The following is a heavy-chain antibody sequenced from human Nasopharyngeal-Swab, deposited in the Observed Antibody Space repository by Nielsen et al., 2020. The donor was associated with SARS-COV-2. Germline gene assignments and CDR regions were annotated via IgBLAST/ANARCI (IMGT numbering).Heavy chain of an antibody. V-gene: IGHV3-30*02. CDR2: IRYDGSNK. J-gene: IGHJ3*02. D-gene: IGHD2-2*01. CDR3: AKLSSYLVVVGRFEVDAFDI. CDR1: GFTFSSYG. Sequence: GGSLRLSCAASGFTFSSYGMHWVRQAPGKGLEWVAFIRYDGSNKYYADSVKGRFTISRDNSKNTLYLQMNSLRAEDTAVYYCAKLSSYLVVVGRFEVDAFDIWGQGTMVTVSS.